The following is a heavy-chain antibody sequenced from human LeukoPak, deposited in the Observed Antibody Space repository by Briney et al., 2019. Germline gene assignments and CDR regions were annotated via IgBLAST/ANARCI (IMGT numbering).Heavy chain of an antibody. Sequence: PSETLSLTCTVSGGSISSYYWSWIRQPPGKGLEWIGYIYYSGSTNYNPSLKSRVTISVDTSKNQFSLKLSSVTAADTAVYYCARALEYYDFWSGYPTYFDYWGQGTLVTVSS. J-gene: IGHJ4*02. CDR2: IYYSGST. D-gene: IGHD3-3*01. CDR1: GGSISSYY. CDR3: ARALEYYDFWSGYPTYFDY. V-gene: IGHV4-59*08.